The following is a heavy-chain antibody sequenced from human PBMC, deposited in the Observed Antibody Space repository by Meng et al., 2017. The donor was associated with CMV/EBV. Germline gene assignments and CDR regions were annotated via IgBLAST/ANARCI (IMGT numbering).Heavy chain of an antibody. Sequence: GESLKISCAASGFTVSSNYMSWVRQAPGKGLEWVSVIYSGGSTYYADSEKGRSTISRDNSKNTLYLQTNSLRAEDTAVYYCATTYYYGSGSYYTLDYWGQGTLVTVSS. J-gene: IGHJ4*02. CDR1: GFTVSSNY. V-gene: IGHV3-53*01. CDR3: ATTYYYGSGSYYTLDY. D-gene: IGHD3-10*01. CDR2: IYSGGST.